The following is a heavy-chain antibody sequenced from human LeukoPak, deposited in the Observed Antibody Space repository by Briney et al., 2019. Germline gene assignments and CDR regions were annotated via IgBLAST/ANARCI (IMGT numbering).Heavy chain of an antibody. V-gene: IGHV3-74*01. D-gene: IGHD3-10*01. CDR1: GFTFSSYW. J-gene: IGHJ5*02. CDR2: INSDGSTT. CDR3: AKDPLLWFGEAFDP. Sequence: GGSLRLSCAASGFTFSSYWMHWVRQAPGKGLVWVSRINSDGSTTTYADSVKGRFITSRDNSKNTLYLQMNSLGVEDTAVYYCAKDPLLWFGEAFDPWGQGTLVTVSS.